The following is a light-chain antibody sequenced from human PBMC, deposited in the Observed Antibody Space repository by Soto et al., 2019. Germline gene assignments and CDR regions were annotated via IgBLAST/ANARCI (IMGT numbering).Light chain of an antibody. V-gene: IGLV2-14*01. CDR3: SSYTSSSIRV. J-gene: IGLJ1*01. Sequence: QSALTQPASVSGSPGQSITISCTGTSSDVGGYNYVSWYQQHPGKAPKLMIYEVSNRPSGVSNRFSGSKSGNTAFLTISGLQAEDEADYYCSSYTSSSIRVFGTGTKLTVL. CDR2: EVS. CDR1: SSDVGGYNY.